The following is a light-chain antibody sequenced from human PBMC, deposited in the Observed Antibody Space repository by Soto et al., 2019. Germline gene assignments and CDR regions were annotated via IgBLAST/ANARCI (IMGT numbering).Light chain of an antibody. CDR3: SSYTSSSTLG. CDR2: NVS. Sequence: QSALTQPASVSGSPGQSITISCTGTSSDVGSYNYVSWYQQHPGKAPKLIIYNVSNRPSGVSDRFSGSKSGNTASLTISGLQADDEADYYCSSYTSSSTLGFGTGTKGTVL. J-gene: IGLJ1*01. V-gene: IGLV2-14*03. CDR1: SSDVGSYNY.